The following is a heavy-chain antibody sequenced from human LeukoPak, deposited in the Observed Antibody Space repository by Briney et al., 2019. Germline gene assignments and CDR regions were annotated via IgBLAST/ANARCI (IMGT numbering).Heavy chain of an antibody. Sequence: PGGSLRLSCAASGFTFSDHAMDWVRQAPGKGLEWVGRIGSRADSYATEYAASVEGRFAISRDDSKNTAFLQMNSLETEDTAVYYCTHYGSGNSYTNDYWGQGTPVTVSS. D-gene: IGHD3-10*01. CDR3: THYGSGNSYTNDY. CDR1: GFTFSDHA. V-gene: IGHV3-73*01. J-gene: IGHJ4*02. CDR2: IGSRADSYAT.